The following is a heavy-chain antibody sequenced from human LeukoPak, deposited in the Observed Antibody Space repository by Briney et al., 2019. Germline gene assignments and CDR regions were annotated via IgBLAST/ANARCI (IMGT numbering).Heavy chain of an antibody. CDR3: AKRGVVIRVILVGFHKESYYFDS. J-gene: IGHJ4*02. V-gene: IGHV3-23*01. Sequence: RGSLRLSCAVSGITLSNYGMSCVRQSPGKGLEWVAGISDSGGRTNYADSVKGRFTIPRDNPKNTLILQMNSLRPEDTAVYFCAKRGVVIRVILVGFHKESYYFDSWGQGALVTVSS. CDR2: ISDSGGRT. D-gene: IGHD3-22*01. CDR1: GITLSNYG.